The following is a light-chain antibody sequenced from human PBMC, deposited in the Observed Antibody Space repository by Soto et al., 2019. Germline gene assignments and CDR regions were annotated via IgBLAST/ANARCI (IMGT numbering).Light chain of an antibody. CDR2: DAS. Sequence: EIVITQSPGTLSVSPGERATLSCRASQSVSSNLAWYQQKPGRAPRLLISDASNRATGIPARFSGSGSGTDFTLTISSLEPEDFAVYYGQHRSEWPVSFGQGTRLEIK. J-gene: IGKJ5*01. V-gene: IGKV3-11*01. CDR1: QSVSSN. CDR3: QHRSEWPVS.